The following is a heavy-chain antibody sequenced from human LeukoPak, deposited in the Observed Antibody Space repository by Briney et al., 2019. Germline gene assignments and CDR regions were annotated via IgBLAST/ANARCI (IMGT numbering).Heavy chain of an antibody. J-gene: IGHJ4*02. CDR1: GFTFSSYA. Sequence: GRSLRLSCAASGFTFSSYAMHWVRQAPGKGLEWVAVISYDGSNKYYADSAKGRFTISRDNSKNTLYLQMNSLRAEDTAVYYCARALRNIAVAGTGFDYWGQGTLVTVSS. CDR3: ARALRNIAVAGTGFDY. V-gene: IGHV3-30*04. D-gene: IGHD6-19*01. CDR2: ISYDGSNK.